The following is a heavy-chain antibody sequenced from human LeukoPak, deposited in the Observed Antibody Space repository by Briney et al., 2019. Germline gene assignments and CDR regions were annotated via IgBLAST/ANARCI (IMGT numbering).Heavy chain of an antibody. D-gene: IGHD6-13*01. CDR3: ARMQVMYSSSCGYFDY. J-gene: IGHJ4*02. CDR2: INHSGST. V-gene: IGHV4-34*01. Sequence: AGSLRLSCAASGFTFSSYAMSWVRQPPGKGLEWIGEINHSGSTNYNPSLKSRVTISVDTSKNQFSLKLSSVTAADTAVYYCARMQVMYSSSCGYFDYWGQGTLVTVSS. CDR1: GFTFSSYA.